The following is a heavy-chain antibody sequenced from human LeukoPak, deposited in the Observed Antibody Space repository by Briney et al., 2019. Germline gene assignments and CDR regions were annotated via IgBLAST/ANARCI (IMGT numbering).Heavy chain of an antibody. CDR2: ISGGSSTI. CDR1: GFTLSSYS. J-gene: IGHJ2*01. Sequence: GGSLRLSCAASGFTLSSYSMNWVRQAPGKGLEWVSYISGGSSTIYNADSVKGRFTISRDNAKNLLYLQMNSLRAEDTAVYYCARGDGYLDLWGRGTLVTVSS. CDR3: ARGDGYLDL. V-gene: IGHV3-48*01.